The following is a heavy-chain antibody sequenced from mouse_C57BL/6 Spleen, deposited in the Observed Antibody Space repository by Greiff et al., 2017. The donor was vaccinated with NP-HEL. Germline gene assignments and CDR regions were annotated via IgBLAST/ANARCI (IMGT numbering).Heavy chain of an antibody. J-gene: IGHJ2*01. D-gene: IGHD1-1*01. CDR2: SRNKANDYTT. Sequence: EVNVVESGGGLVQSGRSLRLSCATSGFTFSDFYMEWVRQAPGKGLEWIAASRNKANDYTTEYSASVKGRFIVSRDTSQSILYLQMNALRAEDTAIYYCARGYYYGSSYYFDYWGQGTTLTVSS. CDR3: ARGYYYGSSYYFDY. CDR1: GFTFSDFY. V-gene: IGHV7-1*01.